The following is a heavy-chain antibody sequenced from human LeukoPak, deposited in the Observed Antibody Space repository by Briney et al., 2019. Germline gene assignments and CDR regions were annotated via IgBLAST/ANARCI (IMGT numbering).Heavy chain of an antibody. CDR2: IYSGGST. CDR1: GFTVSSNY. Sequence: GGSLRLSCAASGFTVSSNYMSWVRQAPGKGLEWVSVIYSGGSTYYADSVKGRFTISRDNSKNTLYLQMTSLRAEDTAIYYCAKTVAVAVGALDIWGQGTKVTVSS. CDR3: AKTVAVAVGALDI. D-gene: IGHD6-19*01. V-gene: IGHV3-53*01. J-gene: IGHJ3*02.